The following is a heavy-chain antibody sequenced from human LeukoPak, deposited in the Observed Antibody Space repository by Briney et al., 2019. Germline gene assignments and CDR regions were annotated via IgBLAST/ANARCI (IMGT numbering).Heavy chain of an antibody. CDR1: GGTFSSYA. CDR3: ARDPIAAAGGDY. J-gene: IGHJ4*02. Sequence: ASVKVSCKASGGTFSSYAISWVRQAPGQGLEWMGRIIPILGIANYAQKFQGRVTITADKSTSTAYMELSSLRSEDTAVYYCARDPIAAAGGDYWGQGTLVTVSS. CDR2: IIPILGIA. V-gene: IGHV1-69*04. D-gene: IGHD6-13*01.